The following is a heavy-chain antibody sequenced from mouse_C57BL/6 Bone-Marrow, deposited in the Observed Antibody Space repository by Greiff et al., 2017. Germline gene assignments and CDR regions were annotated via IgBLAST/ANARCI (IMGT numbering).Heavy chain of an antibody. CDR3: ALSTMITKNGYYYAMDY. CDR1: GFSLTSYG. V-gene: IGHV2-2*01. J-gene: IGHJ4*01. Sequence: QVQLQQSGPGLVQPSQSLSITCTVSGFSLTSYGVHWVRQSPGKGLEWLGVIWSGGSTDSNAAFISRLSISKDNSKSQVFFKMNSLQADDTAIYYCALSTMITKNGYYYAMDYWGQGTSVTVSS. CDR2: IWSGGST. D-gene: IGHD2-4*01.